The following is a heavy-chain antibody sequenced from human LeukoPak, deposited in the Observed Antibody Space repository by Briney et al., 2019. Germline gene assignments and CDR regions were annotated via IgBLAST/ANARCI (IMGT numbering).Heavy chain of an antibody. CDR3: AREGGSSTSSNWLEP. CDR1: GYTFTSYG. J-gene: IGHJ5*02. Sequence: ASVKVSCKASGYTFTSYGVSWVRQAPGQGLEWMGWISAYNGNTNYAQKLQGRVTMTTDTSTSTAYMELRSLRSDDTAVYYCAREGGSSTSSNWLEPWGQGTLVTVPS. V-gene: IGHV1-18*01. CDR2: ISAYNGNT. D-gene: IGHD2-2*01.